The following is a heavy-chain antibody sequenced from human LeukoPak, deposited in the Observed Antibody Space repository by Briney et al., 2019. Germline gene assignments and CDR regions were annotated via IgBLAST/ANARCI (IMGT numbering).Heavy chain of an antibody. J-gene: IGHJ4*01. CDR2: ISYDGSNK. Sequence: GGSLRLSCAASGFTFSGYAMHWVRQAPGKGLEWVAVISYDGSNKYYADSVKGRFTISRDNSKNTLYLQMNSLRAEHTAVYYCAKESSAWAGSYFDSWGHGTLVTVSS. CDR3: AKESSAWAGSYFDS. CDR1: GFTFSGYA. V-gene: IGHV3-30*04. D-gene: IGHD6-19*01.